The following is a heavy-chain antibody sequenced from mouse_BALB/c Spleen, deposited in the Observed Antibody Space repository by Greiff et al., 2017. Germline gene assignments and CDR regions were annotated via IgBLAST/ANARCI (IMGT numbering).Heavy chain of an antibody. V-gene: IGHV14-3*02. D-gene: IGHD2-3*01. CDR3: ARWAYDEGAMDY. J-gene: IGHJ4*01. Sequence: EVQRVESGAELVKPGASVKLSCTASGFNIKDTYMHWVKQRPEQGLEWIGRIDPANGNTKYDPKFQGKATITADTSSNTAYLQLSSLTSEDTAVYYCARWAYDEGAMDYWGQGTSVTVSS. CDR1: GFNIKDTY. CDR2: IDPANGNT.